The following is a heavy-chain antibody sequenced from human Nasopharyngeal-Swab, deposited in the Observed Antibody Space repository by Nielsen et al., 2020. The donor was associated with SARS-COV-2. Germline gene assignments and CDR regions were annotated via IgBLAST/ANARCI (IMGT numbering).Heavy chain of an antibody. CDR3: AKDRGCSGGSCYVHWYFDL. CDR1: GFTFSGYA. Sequence: GESLKIPCAASGFTFSGYAMTWVRQAPVKGLEWVSAIGSTGGSTYYADSVKGQFTISRDNSKNTLYLQMNSLRAEDTAVYYCAKDRGCSGGSCYVHWYFDLWGRGTLVTVSS. J-gene: IGHJ2*01. V-gene: IGHV3-23*01. D-gene: IGHD2-15*01. CDR2: IGSTGGST.